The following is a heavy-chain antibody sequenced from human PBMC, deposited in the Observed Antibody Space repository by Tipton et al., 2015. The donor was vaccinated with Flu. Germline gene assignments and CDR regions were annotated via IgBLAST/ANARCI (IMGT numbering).Heavy chain of an antibody. J-gene: IGHJ4*02. Sequence: SGLTVSVNFMSWVRQGPGRGLEWVSVIYSGGGIYYGDSVKGRFTISRDISKNTVDLLMSSLRVEDTAMYYCVRGAGADWGQGTPVTVSS. CDR3: VRGAGAD. D-gene: IGHD6-19*01. CDR1: GLTVSVNF. V-gene: IGHV3-53*01. CDR2: IYSGGGI.